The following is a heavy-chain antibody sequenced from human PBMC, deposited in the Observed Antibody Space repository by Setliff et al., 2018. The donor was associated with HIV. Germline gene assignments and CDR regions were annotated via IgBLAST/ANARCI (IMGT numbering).Heavy chain of an antibody. D-gene: IGHD5-12*01. J-gene: IGHJ4*02. V-gene: IGHV4-61*09. CDR1: GTSISSGNFY. Sequence: PSETLSLTCSVSGTSISSGNFYWGWTRQPAGKGLEWIGHIYPAGTIKFNPSLKSRLSISLDTSKNQFYLNLNSVTAADTAIYYCERGGQSSGYGIEYWGQGKLVTVSS. CDR2: IYPAGTI. CDR3: ERGGQSSGYGIEY.